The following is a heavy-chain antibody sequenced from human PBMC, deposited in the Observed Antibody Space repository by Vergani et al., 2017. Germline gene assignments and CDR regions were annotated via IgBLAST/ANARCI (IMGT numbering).Heavy chain of an antibody. CDR2: ISSSSSYI. V-gene: IGHV3-21*01. CDR3: ARDLSTTVTTTDYYYYMDV. J-gene: IGHJ6*03. Sequence: VQLVESGGGLVKPGGSLRLSCAASGFTFSSYSMNWVRQAPGKGLEWVSSISSSSSYIYYADSVKGRFTISRDNAKNSLYLQMNSLRAEDTAVYYCARDLSTTVTTTDYYYYMDVWGKGP. CDR1: GFTFSSYS. D-gene: IGHD4-17*01.